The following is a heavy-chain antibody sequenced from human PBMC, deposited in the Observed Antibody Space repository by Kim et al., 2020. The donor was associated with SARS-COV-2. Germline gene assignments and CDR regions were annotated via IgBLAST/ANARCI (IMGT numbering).Heavy chain of an antibody. CDR3: AKVKAAAGIVDY. V-gene: IGHV3-23*01. J-gene: IGHJ4*02. D-gene: IGHD6-13*01. Sequence: YSADSVKGRFTISGDNSKSTLYLQMNSLRAEDTAVYYCAKVKAAAGIVDYWGQGTLVTVSS.